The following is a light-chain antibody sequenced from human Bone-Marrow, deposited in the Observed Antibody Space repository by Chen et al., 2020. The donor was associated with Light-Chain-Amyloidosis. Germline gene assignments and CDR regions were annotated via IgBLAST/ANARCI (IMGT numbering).Light chain of an antibody. J-gene: IGLJ3*02. CDR2: DDS. CDR3: QVWDRSSDRPV. V-gene: IGLV3-21*02. Sequence: SYVLTQPSSVSVAPGQTATIACGGNNIGSTSVHWYQQTPGLAPLLVVYDDSDRPSGIHERLSGSNSGNTATLTISRVEAGDEADYYCQVWDRSSDRPVFGGGTKLTVL. CDR1: NIGSTS.